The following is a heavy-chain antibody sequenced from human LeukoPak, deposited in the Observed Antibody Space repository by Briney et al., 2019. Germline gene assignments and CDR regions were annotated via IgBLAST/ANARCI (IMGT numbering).Heavy chain of an antibody. CDR3: ASGHYCSGGSCHYGMDV. Sequence: SVKVSCKASGGTFSNYAFSWVRQAPGQGLEWMGGIIPVFGTANYAQKFQGSVSITADESTSTAYMELSSLRSEDTAVYYCASGHYCSGGSCHYGMDVWGQGTTVTVSS. J-gene: IGHJ6*02. CDR2: IIPVFGTA. V-gene: IGHV1-69*13. CDR1: GGTFSNYA. D-gene: IGHD2-15*01.